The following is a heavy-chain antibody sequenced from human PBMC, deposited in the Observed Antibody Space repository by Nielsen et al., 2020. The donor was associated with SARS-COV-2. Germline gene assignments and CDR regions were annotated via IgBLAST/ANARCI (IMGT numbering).Heavy chain of an antibody. CDR1: GGSISSGDYY. CDR3: ARAKIAAAVPFDY. V-gene: IGHV4-30-4*01. D-gene: IGHD6-13*01. Sequence: SETLSLTCTVSGGSISSGDYYWSWIRQPPGKGLEWIGYIYYSGSTYYNPSLKSRVTISVDTSKNQFSLKLSSVTAADTAVYYCARAKIAAAVPFDYWGQGTLVTVSS. CDR2: IYYSGST. J-gene: IGHJ4*02.